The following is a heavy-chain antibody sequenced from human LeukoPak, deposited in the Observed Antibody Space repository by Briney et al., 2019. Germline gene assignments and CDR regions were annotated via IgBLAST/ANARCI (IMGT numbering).Heavy chain of an antibody. Sequence: GGSLRLSCAASGFTFSSYSMNWVRQAPGKGLEWVSSISSSSSYIYYADSVKGRFTISRDNAKNSLYLQMNSLRAEDTAVYYCARDGVMITGTMTYWGQGTLVTVSS. J-gene: IGHJ4*02. D-gene: IGHD1-7*01. CDR2: ISSSSSYI. CDR1: GFTFSSYS. V-gene: IGHV3-21*01. CDR3: ARDGVMITGTMTY.